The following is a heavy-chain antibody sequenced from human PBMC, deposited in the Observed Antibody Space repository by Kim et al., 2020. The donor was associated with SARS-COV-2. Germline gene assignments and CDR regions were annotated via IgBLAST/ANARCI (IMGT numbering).Heavy chain of an antibody. CDR3: ATLRFLEWLPFY. V-gene: IGHV3-23*01. Sequence: GGSLRLSCAASGFTFSSYAMSWVRQAPGKGLEWVSAISGSGGCTYYADSVKGRFTISRDNSKNTLYLQMNSLRAEDTAVYYCATLRFLEWLPFYWGQGTLVTVSS. D-gene: IGHD3-3*01. J-gene: IGHJ4*02. CDR2: ISGSGGCT. CDR1: GFTFSSYA.